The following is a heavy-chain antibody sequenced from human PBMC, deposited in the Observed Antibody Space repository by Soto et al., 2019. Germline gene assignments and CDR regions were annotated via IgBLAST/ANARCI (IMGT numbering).Heavy chain of an antibody. CDR1: AYTFRVYN. V-gene: IGHV1-2*04. D-gene: IGHD4-17*01. CDR2: ISPNGGGT. Sequence: GASVKVSSKAAAYTFRVYNLHWVRQAPGQGPEWMGWISPNGGGTKYAQKFQGCVTMTRDTSISTAYMELSRLTSDDTAVYYCARDQAGDYFDYWGQGTLVTVSS. J-gene: IGHJ4*02. CDR3: ARDQAGDYFDY.